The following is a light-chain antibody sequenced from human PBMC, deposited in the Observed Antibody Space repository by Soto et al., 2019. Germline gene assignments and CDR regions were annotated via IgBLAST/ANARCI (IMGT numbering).Light chain of an antibody. CDR2: AAS. J-gene: IGKJ3*01. CDR3: QQYYSYPGT. CDR1: QGISSY. Sequence: AIRMTQSPSSLSAYTGDRVTITCRASQGISSYLAWYQQKPGKAPKLLIYAASTLQSGVTSRFSGSGSGTDFTLTISCLQSEDFATYYCQQYYSYPGTFGPGTNVDIK. V-gene: IGKV1-8*01.